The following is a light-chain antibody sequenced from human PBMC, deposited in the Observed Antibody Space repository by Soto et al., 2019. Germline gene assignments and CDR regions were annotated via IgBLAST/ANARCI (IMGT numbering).Light chain of an antibody. CDR3: QSYDSSLGGSV. Sequence: QPVLTQPPSVSGAPGQRVTIFCTGSSSNIGAGYDVHWYQQLPGKAPKLLIYDSNNRPSGVPDRFSGSKSGTSASLAITGLQAEDEADYYCQSYDSSLGGSVFGGGTQLTVL. CDR2: DSN. V-gene: IGLV1-40*01. CDR1: SSNIGAGYD. J-gene: IGLJ2*01.